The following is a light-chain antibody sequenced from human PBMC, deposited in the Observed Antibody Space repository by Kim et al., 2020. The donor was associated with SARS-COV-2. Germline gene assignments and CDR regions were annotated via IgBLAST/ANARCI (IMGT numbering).Light chain of an antibody. V-gene: IGKV3-20*01. CDR3: QQYGSSPVT. CDR1: QSVTSSY. CDR2: GAS. Sequence: EIVLTQSPGTLSLSPGERATLSCRASQSVTSSYLAWYQQKPGQAPRLLIYGASSRATGIPDRFSGSGSGTDFTLTISRLEPEDFAVYYCQQYGSSPVTFGQVTRLEIK. J-gene: IGKJ5*01.